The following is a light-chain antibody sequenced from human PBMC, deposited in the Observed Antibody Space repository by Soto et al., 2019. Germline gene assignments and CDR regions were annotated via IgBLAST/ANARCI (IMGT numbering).Light chain of an antibody. V-gene: IGKV1-39*01. CDR3: QQYKSYWT. J-gene: IGKJ1*01. CDR1: QSISGY. Sequence: DIQMTQSPSSLSASVGDRVTITCRASQSISGYLSWYQQKPGKAPKVLIYAASTLQSGVPSRFSGSGSGTEFTLTINSLQPDDFATYYCQQYKSYWTFGQGTKVDIK. CDR2: AAS.